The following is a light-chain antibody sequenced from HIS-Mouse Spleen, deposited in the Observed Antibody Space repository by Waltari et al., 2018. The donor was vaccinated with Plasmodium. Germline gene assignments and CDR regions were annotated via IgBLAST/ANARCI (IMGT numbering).Light chain of an antibody. CDR1: SGHSSYA. CDR2: LNSDGSH. J-gene: IGLJ3*02. CDR3: QTWGTGIRV. Sequence: QLVLTQSPSASASLCASVKLTCTLRSGHSSYAIAWHQQQSEKGPRYSMKLNSDGSHSKGDGIPDRFSGSSSGAERYLTISSLQSEDEADYYCQTWGTGIRVFGGGTKLTVL. V-gene: IGLV4-69*01.